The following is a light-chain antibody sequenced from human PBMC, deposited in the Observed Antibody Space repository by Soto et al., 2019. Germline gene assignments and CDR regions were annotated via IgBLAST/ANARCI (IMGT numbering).Light chain of an antibody. Sequence: DSQVTQSPASVSASVGDRGASAGRASQGISNYLAWYQQKPGKVPKLLIYGASTLQSGVPSRFSGSGSGTEFTLTISSLQPEDVATYYCQKYNSAPRTFGQGTTVE. CDR2: GAS. CDR1: QGISNY. V-gene: IGKV1-27*01. CDR3: QKYNSAPRT. J-gene: IGKJ1*01.